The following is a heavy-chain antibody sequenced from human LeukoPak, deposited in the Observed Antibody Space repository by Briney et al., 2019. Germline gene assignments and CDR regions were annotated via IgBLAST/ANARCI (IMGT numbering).Heavy chain of an antibody. Sequence: GGSLRLSCAASGFTFTNYAMSWGRQAPGKGLEWVSAISGSGADTYYADSVKGRFTISRDNSKNTLYLQMNSLRADDTAVYYCAKKAQRSDTYYYSYMDVWGKGTTVTVSS. CDR1: GFTFTNYA. CDR2: ISGSGADT. V-gene: IGHV3-23*01. J-gene: IGHJ6*03. D-gene: IGHD6-25*01. CDR3: AKKAQRSDTYYYSYMDV.